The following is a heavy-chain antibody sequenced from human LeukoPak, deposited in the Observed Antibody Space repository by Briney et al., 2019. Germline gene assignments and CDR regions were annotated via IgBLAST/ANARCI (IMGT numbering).Heavy chain of an antibody. D-gene: IGHD5-24*01. CDR1: GFTFSSYA. CDR3: AKSGVEMATITRNFDY. CDR2: ISYDGSNK. Sequence: GGSLRLSCAASGFTFSSYAMHWVRQAPGKGLEWVAVISYDGSNKYYADSVKGRFTISRDNSKNTLYLQMNSLRAEDTAVYYCAKSGVEMATITRNFDYWGQGTLVTVSS. V-gene: IGHV3-30*04. J-gene: IGHJ4*02.